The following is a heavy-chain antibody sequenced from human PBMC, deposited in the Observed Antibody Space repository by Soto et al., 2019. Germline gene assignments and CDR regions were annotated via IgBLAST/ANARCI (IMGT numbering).Heavy chain of an antibody. CDR2: IIPILGIA. J-gene: IGHJ3*02. D-gene: IGHD3-10*01. V-gene: IGHV1-69*08. CDR3: ARDDYYGSGSYAFDI. CDR1: GGTFSSYT. Sequence: QVQLVQSGAEVKKPGSSVKVSCKASGGTFSSYTISWVRQAPGQGLEWMGWIIPILGIANYAQKFQGRVTITADKSTSTAYMELSSLRSEDTAVYYCARDDYYGSGSYAFDIWGQGTMVTVSS.